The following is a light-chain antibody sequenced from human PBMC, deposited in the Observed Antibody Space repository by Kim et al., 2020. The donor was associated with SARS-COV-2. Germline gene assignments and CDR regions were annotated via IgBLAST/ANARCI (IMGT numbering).Light chain of an antibody. CDR2: DAS. J-gene: IGKJ5*01. V-gene: IGKV3-11*01. Sequence: SPGDRATLSCRASQSVSSYLAWYQQKPGQAPRLLIYDASNRATGIPARFSGSGSGTDFTLTIRSLEPEDFAVYYCQQRSNWPPITFGQGTRLEIK. CDR3: QQRSNWPPIT. CDR1: QSVSSY.